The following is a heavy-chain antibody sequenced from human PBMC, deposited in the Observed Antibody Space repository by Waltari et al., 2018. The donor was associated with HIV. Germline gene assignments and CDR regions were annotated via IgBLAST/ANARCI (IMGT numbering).Heavy chain of an antibody. Sequence: EVQLVESGGGLVQPGGSLRLSCDALGFTFSSYWMSWVRQAPGKGLEWVANIKQDGSEKYYVDSVKGRFTISRDNAKNSLYLQMNSLRAEDTAVYYCAREHSSGCSDYWGQGTLVTVSS. V-gene: IGHV3-7*04. CDR3: AREHSSGCSDY. D-gene: IGHD6-19*01. CDR2: IKQDGSEK. J-gene: IGHJ4*02. CDR1: GFTFSSYW.